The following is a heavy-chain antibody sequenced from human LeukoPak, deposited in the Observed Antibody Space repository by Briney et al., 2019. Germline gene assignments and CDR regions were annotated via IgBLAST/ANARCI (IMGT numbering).Heavy chain of an antibody. CDR1: GGSFSGYY. J-gene: IGHJ2*01. CDR3: VRGPDSSGNYQNFDL. CDR2: INHSGST. V-gene: IGHV4-34*01. Sequence: SETLSLTCAVYGGSFSGYYWSWIRQPPGKGLEWIGEINHSGSTNYNPSLKSRVTISVDTSQNQCSLKLTSVTAADTAVYYCVRGPDSSGNYQNFDLWGRGTLVTVSS. D-gene: IGHD3-22*01.